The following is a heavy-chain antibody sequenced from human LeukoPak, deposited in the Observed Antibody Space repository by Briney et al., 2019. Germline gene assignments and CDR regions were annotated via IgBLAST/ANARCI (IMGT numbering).Heavy chain of an antibody. CDR1: GFAFSNYG. Sequence: GGSLRLSCAVSGFAFSNYGMHWVRQAPDKGLEWVAVIWYDGGNKYYADSVKGRFTISRDNSKNTLYLQVNSLRAEDTAVYYCARKGGRGYELLIDYWGQGTLVTVSS. V-gene: IGHV3-33*01. J-gene: IGHJ4*02. CDR3: ARKGGRGYELLIDY. D-gene: IGHD5-18*01. CDR2: IWYDGGNK.